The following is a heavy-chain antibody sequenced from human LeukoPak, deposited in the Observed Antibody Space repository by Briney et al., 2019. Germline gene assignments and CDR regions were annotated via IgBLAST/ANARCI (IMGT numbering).Heavy chain of an antibody. J-gene: IGHJ4*02. Sequence: GGSLRLSCAACGFTFKRYWMHWLRQAPGKGLMWVSRISPDGSTTLYADSVKGRFTISRDNAKNTLYLHMNSLGAEDTAVYYCTTVLRINPYNLCDYWGQGALVTVSS. V-gene: IGHV3-74*03. CDR1: GFTFKRYW. D-gene: IGHD5-24*01. CDR3: TTVLRINPYNLCDY. CDR2: ISPDGSTT.